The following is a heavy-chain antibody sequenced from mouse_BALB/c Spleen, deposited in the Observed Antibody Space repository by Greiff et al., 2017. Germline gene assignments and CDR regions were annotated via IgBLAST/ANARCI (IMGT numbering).Heavy chain of an antibody. V-gene: IGHV2-9*02. J-gene: IGHJ4*01. CDR1: GFSLTSYG. CDR3: ARDRGGEVPMDY. D-gene: IGHD3-3*01. CDR2: IWAGGST. Sequence: VKLMESRPGLVAPSQSLSITCTVSGFSLTSYGVHWVRQPPGKGLEWLGVIWAGGSTNYNSALMSRLSISKDNSKSQVFLKMNSLQTDDTAMYYCARDRGGEVPMDYWGQGTSVTVSS.